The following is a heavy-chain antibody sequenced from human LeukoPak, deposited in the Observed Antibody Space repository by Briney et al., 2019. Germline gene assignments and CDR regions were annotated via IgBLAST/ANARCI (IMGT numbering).Heavy chain of an antibody. CDR1: GGSISSSGYY. CDR3: ARSLYGRDYFDY. V-gene: IGHV4-39*07. D-gene: IGHD2/OR15-2a*01. Sequence: SETLSLTCTVSGGSISSSGYYWGWIRQPPGKGLEWIGSTYYSGGNYYNPSLNSRVTISVDTSKNQFSLRLSSVTAADTAVYYCARSLYGRDYFDYWGQGTLVTVSS. J-gene: IGHJ4*02. CDR2: TYYSGGN.